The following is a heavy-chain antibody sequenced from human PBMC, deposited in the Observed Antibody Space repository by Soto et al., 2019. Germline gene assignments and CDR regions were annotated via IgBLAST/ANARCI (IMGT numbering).Heavy chain of an antibody. CDR2: IYSGGST. CDR1: GFTVSSNY. V-gene: IGHV3-53*01. D-gene: IGHD3-22*01. CDR3: ARENRDSSGYYYPSNLRAFDY. J-gene: IGHJ4*02. Sequence: EVQLVESGGGLIQPGGSLRLSCAAPGFTVSSNYMSWVRQAPGKGLEWVSVIYSGGSTYYADSVKGRFTISRDNSKNTLYLQMNSLRAEDTAVYYCARENRDSSGYYYPSNLRAFDYWGQGTLVTVSS.